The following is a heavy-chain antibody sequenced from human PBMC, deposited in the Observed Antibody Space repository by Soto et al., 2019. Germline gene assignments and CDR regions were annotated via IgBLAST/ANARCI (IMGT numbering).Heavy chain of an antibody. J-gene: IGHJ6*04. CDR1: GLTFNIYG. CDR2: ISHDGSNK. Sequence: GGSLRLSCAAYGLTFNIYGMHWVRQAPGKGLDWVAGISHDGSNKYYEDSVKGRFTISRDNSKNTLFLQMNSLRLEDTAVYYCAKDSHYYLKLRRFYSYAVDVRDKATTGSVSS. CDR3: AKDSHYYLKLRRFYSYAVDV. D-gene: IGHD3-10*01. V-gene: IGHV3-30*18.